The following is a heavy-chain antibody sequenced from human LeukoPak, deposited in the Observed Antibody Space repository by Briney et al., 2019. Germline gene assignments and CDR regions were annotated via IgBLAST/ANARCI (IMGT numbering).Heavy chain of an antibody. J-gene: IGHJ6*03. D-gene: IGHD5-12*01. CDR3: ARGGSPSDYHYMDV. CDR1: GFTFSSYS. Sequence: PGGSLRLSCAASGFTFSSYSMNWVRQAPGKGLEWISYISNRGNTEYHADSVKGRFKISRDNAKNSLFLQMNSLRAEDTAVYYCARGGSPSDYHYMDVWGKGTTVTVSS. CDR2: ISNRGNTE. V-gene: IGHV3-48*01.